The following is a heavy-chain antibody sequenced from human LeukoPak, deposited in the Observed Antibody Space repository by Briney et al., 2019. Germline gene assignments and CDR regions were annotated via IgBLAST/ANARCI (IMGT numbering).Heavy chain of an antibody. Sequence: GASVKVSCKASGGTFSSYAISWVRQAPGQGLEWMGRIIPILGIANYAQKFQGRVTITADKSTSTAYMELSSLRSEDTAVYYCAGGSQGLVAVAVTGYYYYYGMDVWGQGTTVTVSS. V-gene: IGHV1-69*04. CDR1: GGTFSSYA. CDR3: AGGSQGLVAVAVTGYYYYYGMDV. D-gene: IGHD6-19*01. J-gene: IGHJ6*02. CDR2: IIPILGIA.